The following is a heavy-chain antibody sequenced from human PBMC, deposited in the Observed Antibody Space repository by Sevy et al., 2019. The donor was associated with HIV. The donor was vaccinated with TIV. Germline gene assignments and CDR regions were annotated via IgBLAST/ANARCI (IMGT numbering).Heavy chain of an antibody. CDR3: ARTKSNTAMVSSDY. V-gene: IGHV3-48*01. D-gene: IGHD5-18*01. J-gene: IGHJ4*02. CDR2: ISSSSSTM. Sequence: GGSLRLSCAASEFSFSSYSMNWVRQAPGQGLEWVSYISSSSSTMYYADSVKGRFTISRDNAKNSLYLQMNTLRAEDMAVYYCARTKSNTAMVSSDYWGQGTLVTVSS. CDR1: EFSFSSYS.